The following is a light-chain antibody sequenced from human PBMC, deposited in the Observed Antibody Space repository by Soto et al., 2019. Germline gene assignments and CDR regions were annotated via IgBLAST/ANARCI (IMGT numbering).Light chain of an antibody. CDR1: QSVSSY. Sequence: EIVLTQSPATLSLSPGERATLSCRASQSVSSYLAWYQQKPGQAPRLLIYDASNRATGIPARFSGRGSGTDFTLTISSLGPEDFAVYYCQQRSNWPPLLTFGGGTKVEIK. CDR3: QQRSNWPPLLT. V-gene: IGKV3-11*01. CDR2: DAS. J-gene: IGKJ4*01.